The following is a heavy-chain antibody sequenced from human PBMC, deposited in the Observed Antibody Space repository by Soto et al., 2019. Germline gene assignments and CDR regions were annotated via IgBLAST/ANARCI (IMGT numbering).Heavy chain of an antibody. V-gene: IGHV3-53*01. CDR1: GFTFSSYW. J-gene: IGHJ6*02. CDR2: IYSEGTP. Sequence: PGGSLRLSCAASGFTFSSYWMSWVRQAPGKGLEWVSVIYSEGTPYYADSVKGRFTISRENSNNTLYLHMNNLRAEDTAVYYCARSTYYDILTGSYYYYAMDVWGQGTTVTVSS. CDR3: ARSTYYDILTGSYYYYAMDV. D-gene: IGHD3-9*01.